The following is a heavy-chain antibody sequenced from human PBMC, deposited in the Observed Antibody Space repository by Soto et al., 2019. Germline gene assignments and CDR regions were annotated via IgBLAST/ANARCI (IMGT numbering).Heavy chain of an antibody. CDR2: IYYSGST. CDR1: GGSISSGDYY. V-gene: IGHV4-30-4*01. J-gene: IGHJ6*02. D-gene: IGHD2-2*01. Sequence: PSETLSLTCTVSGGSISSGDYYWSWIRQPPGKGLEWIGYIYYSGSTYYNPSLKSRVTISVDTSKNQFSLKLSSVTAADTAVYYCAREEVVAPTAGGMDVWGQGTTVTVS. CDR3: AREEVVAPTAGGMDV.